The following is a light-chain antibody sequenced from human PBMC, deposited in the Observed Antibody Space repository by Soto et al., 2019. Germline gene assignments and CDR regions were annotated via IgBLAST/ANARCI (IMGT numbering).Light chain of an antibody. J-gene: IGLJ3*02. V-gene: IGLV1-40*01. CDR1: SSNIGAGYD. CDR3: QSLDTSLRGSV. CDR2: GNN. Sequence: QSVLTQPPSVSGAPGQRVTISCSGTSSNIGAGYDVPWYHQPPGTAPKLLIYGNNNRPSGVPDRFSGSRSGTSASLAITGLQADDEADYYCQSLDTSLRGSVFGGGTKLTVL.